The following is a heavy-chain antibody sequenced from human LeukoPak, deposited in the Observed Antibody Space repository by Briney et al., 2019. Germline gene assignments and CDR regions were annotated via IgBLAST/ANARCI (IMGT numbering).Heavy chain of an antibody. Sequence: GGSLRLSCAASGFTFSSYAMSWVRQAPGKGLEWVSAISGSGGSTYYANSVKGRFTISRDNSKNTLYLQMNSLRAEDTAVYYCATSNYYDSSGTIFGGQGTLVTVSS. CDR1: GFTFSSYA. CDR2: ISGSGGST. V-gene: IGHV3-23*01. D-gene: IGHD3-22*01. CDR3: ATSNYYDSSGTIF. J-gene: IGHJ4*02.